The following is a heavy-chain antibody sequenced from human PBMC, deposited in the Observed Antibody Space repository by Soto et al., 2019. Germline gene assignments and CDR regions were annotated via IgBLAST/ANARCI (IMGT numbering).Heavy chain of an antibody. D-gene: IGHD3-22*01. CDR2: IDPSDSQT. CDR3: ARQIYDSDTGPNSQYYFDS. Sequence: PGESLKISCKGSGYRFAGYWITWVRQKPGKGLEWMGRIDPSDSQTYYSPSFRGHVTISATKSITTVFLQWSSLRASDTAMYYCARQIYDSDTGPNSQYYFDSWGQGTPVTVSS. V-gene: IGHV5-10-1*01. J-gene: IGHJ4*02. CDR1: GYRFAGYW.